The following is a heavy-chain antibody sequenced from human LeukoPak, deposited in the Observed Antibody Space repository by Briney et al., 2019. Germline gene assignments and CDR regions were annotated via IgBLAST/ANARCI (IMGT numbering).Heavy chain of an antibody. CDR3: ARGLGYTDY. Sequence: SETLTLTCAVYGGSFSGYYWSWIRQPPGKGLEWIGEINHSGSTNYNPSLKSRVTISVDTSKNQFSLKLSSVTAADTAVYYCARGLGYTDYWGQGTLVTVSS. J-gene: IGHJ4*02. D-gene: IGHD6-13*01. CDR2: INHSGST. CDR1: GGSFSGYY. V-gene: IGHV4-34*01.